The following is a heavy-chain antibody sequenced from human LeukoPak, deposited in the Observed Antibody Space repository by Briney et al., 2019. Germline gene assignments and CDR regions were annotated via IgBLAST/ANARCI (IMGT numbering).Heavy chain of an antibody. D-gene: IGHD6-13*01. Sequence: AGGSLRLSCAASGFTFDDYAMHWVRQAPGKGPEWVSGISWNSGSIGYADSVKGRFTISRDNAKNSLYLQMNSLRAEDMALYYCAKSMYSSSWYSVSFDYWGQGTLVTVSS. V-gene: IGHV3-9*03. J-gene: IGHJ4*02. CDR1: GFTFDDYA. CDR3: AKSMYSSSWYSVSFDY. CDR2: ISWNSGSI.